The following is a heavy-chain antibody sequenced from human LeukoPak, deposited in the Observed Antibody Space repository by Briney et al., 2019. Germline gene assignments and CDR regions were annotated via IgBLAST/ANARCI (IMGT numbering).Heavy chain of an antibody. V-gene: IGHV1-46*01. D-gene: IGHD2-2*01. Sequence: GASVKGSCKASGYSFTRYNIHWGRRAPGQGLVWMGIINPSGGSTTYAQKFQGRVVMTRDTSTSTVYMELSSLRSEDTAVYYCARSSTSIVGAFDIWGQGTMVTVSS. CDR1: GYSFTRYN. J-gene: IGHJ3*02. CDR2: INPSGGST. CDR3: ARSSTSIVGAFDI.